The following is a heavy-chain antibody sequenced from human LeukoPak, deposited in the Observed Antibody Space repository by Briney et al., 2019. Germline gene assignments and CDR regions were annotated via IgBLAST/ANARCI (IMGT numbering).Heavy chain of an antibody. J-gene: IGHJ4*02. CDR1: GFTVSSNY. V-gene: IGHV3-53*01. CDR2: IYSGGST. CDR3: ARHFWSNYYDSSGYRDY. D-gene: IGHD3-22*01. Sequence: PGGSLRLSCAASGFTVSSNYMSWVRQAPGKGLEWVSVIYSGGSTYYADSVKGRFTISRDNSKNTLYLQMNSLRAKDTAVYYCARHFWSNYYDSSGYRDYWGQGTLVTVSS.